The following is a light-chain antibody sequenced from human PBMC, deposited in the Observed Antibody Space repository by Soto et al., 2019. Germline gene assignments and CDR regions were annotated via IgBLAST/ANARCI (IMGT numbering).Light chain of an antibody. CDR1: QSISIW. J-gene: IGKJ1*01. CDR3: LQDYDYPRT. Sequence: DIQMTQSPSTLSASVGDRVTITCRASQSISIWLAWYQQKPGKAPKILIYKASSLESGVPSRFSGRGSGTDFTLTISSLQPEDFATYYCLQDYDYPRTFGQGTKVDIK. CDR2: KAS. V-gene: IGKV1-5*03.